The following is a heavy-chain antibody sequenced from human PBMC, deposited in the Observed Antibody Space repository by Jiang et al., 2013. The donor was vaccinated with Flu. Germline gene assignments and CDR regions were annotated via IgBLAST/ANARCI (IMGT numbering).Heavy chain of an antibody. CDR1: GFTFSDYY. Sequence: QLLESGGGLVKPGGSLRLSCAASGFTFSDYYMTWIRQAPGKGLEWVSYISGGSDNRQYADSVKGRFIISRDNAKNSLYLQMNSLRAEDTAVYYCARDSGRIVVVPAIPGGGDWFDP. CDR2: ISGGSDNR. V-gene: IGHV3-11*06. D-gene: IGHD2-2*01. CDR3: ARDSGRIVVVPAIPGGGDWFDP. J-gene: IGHJ5*02.